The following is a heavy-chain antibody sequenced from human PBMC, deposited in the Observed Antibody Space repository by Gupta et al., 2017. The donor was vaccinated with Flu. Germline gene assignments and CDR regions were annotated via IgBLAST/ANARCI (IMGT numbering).Heavy chain of an antibody. D-gene: IGHD6-19*01. CDR3: TSTPRGGSSGWYVY. Sequence: DVLLVESGGALVQPGGSLRPSCAASGFTFSYYWMHWVRQAPGKGLVRVSRSNPDGTETSYADSVKRRITISRDNVENTLFLRMDXLXAEDTAXYYCTSTPRGGSSGWYVYWGQGTLVTVSS. CDR2: SNPDGTET. CDR1: GFTFSYYW. V-gene: IGHV3-74*01. J-gene: IGHJ4*02.